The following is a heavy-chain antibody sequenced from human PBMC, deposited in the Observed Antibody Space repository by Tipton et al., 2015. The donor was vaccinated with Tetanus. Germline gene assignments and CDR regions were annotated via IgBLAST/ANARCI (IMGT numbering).Heavy chain of an antibody. CDR1: GGSISSGDYY. D-gene: IGHD4-17*01. CDR3: ARGEAYGDYPAMYFFDN. V-gene: IGHV4-30-4*01. J-gene: IGHJ4*02. CDR2: VYSTATT. Sequence: GLVKPSQTLSLTCTVSGGSISSGDYYWSWIRRPPAKGPEWIGYVYSTATTYYNPSLKSRVTISVDTSKNQFSLKLTSVTAADTAVYYCARGEAYGDYPAMYFFDNWGQGTLLTVSS.